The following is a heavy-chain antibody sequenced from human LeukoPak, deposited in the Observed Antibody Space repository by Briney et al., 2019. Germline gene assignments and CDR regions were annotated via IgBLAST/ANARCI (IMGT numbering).Heavy chain of an antibody. D-gene: IGHD2-2*01. CDR2: IYTSGST. CDR1: GGSISSYY. J-gene: IGHJ6*03. CDR3: ARSPAGLYYYYYMDV. V-gene: IGHV4-4*07. Sequence: PSETLSLTCTVSGGSISSYYWSWIRQPAGKGLEWIGRIYTSGSTNYNPSLKSRVTMSVDTSENQFSLKLSSVTAADTAVYYCARSPAGLYYYYYMDVWGKGTTVTVSS.